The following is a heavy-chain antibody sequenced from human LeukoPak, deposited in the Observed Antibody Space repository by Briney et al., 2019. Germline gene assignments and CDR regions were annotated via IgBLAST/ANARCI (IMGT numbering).Heavy chain of an antibody. Sequence: GGSLRLSCAASGFTFSSYAMHWVRQAPGKGLEWVAVISYDGSNKYYADSVRGRFTISRDNSKNTLYLQMNSLRAEDTAVYYCARDAPITGTTDYFDYWGQGTLVTVSS. V-gene: IGHV3-30*04. J-gene: IGHJ4*02. CDR2: ISYDGSNK. D-gene: IGHD1-20*01. CDR1: GFTFSSYA. CDR3: ARDAPITGTTDYFDY.